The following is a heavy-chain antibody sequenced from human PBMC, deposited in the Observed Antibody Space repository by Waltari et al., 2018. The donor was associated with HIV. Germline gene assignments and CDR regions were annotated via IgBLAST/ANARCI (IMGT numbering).Heavy chain of an antibody. CDR1: ETTFSTYV. D-gene: IGHD5-18*01. Sequence: QLQLVQSGAEVREPGASGKVPCKASETTFSTYVINWCRQAPGQGLEWMGWTNPKNGNTGNTQQFQGRLTLTRNTSISTAYMELSSLRSEDTAVYYCARAPTGYGELYSFDVWGQGTLVSVSS. V-gene: IGHV1-8*02. CDR2: TNPKNGNT. CDR3: ARAPTGYGELYSFDV. J-gene: IGHJ3*01.